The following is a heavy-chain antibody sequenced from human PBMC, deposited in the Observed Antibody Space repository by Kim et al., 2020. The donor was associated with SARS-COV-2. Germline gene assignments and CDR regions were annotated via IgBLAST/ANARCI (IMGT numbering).Heavy chain of an antibody. CDR3: AKLYAGGRCSSGCGGYY. J-gene: IGHJ4*02. D-gene: IGHD6-19*01. Sequence: VKGRLTISRNNSKNTRYLQMNSLRAEDTAVYYCAKLYAGGRCSSGCGGYYWGQGTLVTVSS. V-gene: IGHV3-23*01.